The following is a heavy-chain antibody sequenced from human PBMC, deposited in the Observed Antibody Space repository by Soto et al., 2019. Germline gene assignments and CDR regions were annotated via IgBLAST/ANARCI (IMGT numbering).Heavy chain of an antibody. Sequence: PSETLSLTCTVSVGSISSGGYYWSWIRQHPGKGLEWIGYIYYSGSTYYNPSLKSRVTISVDTSKNQFSLKLSSVTAADTAVYYCARQDPALYDYIWGSYRTQPRYAFDIWGQGTMVTVSS. J-gene: IGHJ3*02. CDR1: VGSISSGGYY. CDR2: IYYSGST. CDR3: ARQDPALYDYIWGSYRTQPRYAFDI. V-gene: IGHV4-31*03. D-gene: IGHD3-16*02.